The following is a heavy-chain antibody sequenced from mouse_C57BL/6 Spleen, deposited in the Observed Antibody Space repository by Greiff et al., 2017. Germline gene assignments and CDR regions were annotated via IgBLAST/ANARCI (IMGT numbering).Heavy chain of an antibody. J-gene: IGHJ2*01. CDR2: INYDGSST. D-gene: IGHD2-1*01. V-gene: IGHV5-16*01. CDR1: GFTFSDYY. CDR3: ARYGNPPFDY. Sequence: EVKLVESEGGLVQPGSSMKLSCTASGFTFSDYYMAWVRQVPEKGLEWVANINYDGSSTYYLDSLKSRFIISRDNAKNILYLQMSSLKSEDTATYYCARYGNPPFDYWGQGTTLTVSS.